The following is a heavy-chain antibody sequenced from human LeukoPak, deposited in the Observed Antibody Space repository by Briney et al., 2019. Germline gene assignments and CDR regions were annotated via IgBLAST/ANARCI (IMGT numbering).Heavy chain of an antibody. CDR3: ARGAVESWTYYYDSSGYGWFDY. J-gene: IGHJ4*02. D-gene: IGHD3-22*01. CDR2: ISSSGSTI. V-gene: IGHV3-11*04. CDR1: GFTFSDYY. Sequence: GGSLRLSCAASGFTFSDYYMSWIRQAPGKGLEWVSYISSSGSTIYYADSVKGRFTISRDNAKNSLYLQMNSLRAEDTAVYYCARGAVESWTYYYDSSGYGWFDYWGQGTLVTVSS.